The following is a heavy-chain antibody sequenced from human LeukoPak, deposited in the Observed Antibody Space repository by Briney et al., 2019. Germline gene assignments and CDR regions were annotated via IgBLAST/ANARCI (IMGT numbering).Heavy chain of an antibody. CDR3: ARETLAFYYVSGIYHPYGAFDI. V-gene: IGHV4-30-4*08. CDR1: GASISSDEHY. J-gene: IGHJ3*02. Sequence: PSETLSLTCSVSGASISSDEHYWSWIRQPPGKGLEWIGYIYYTGSTYYNPSLKSRITISLDTSRNHFSLELGSVTVADTAVYYCARETLAFYYVSGIYHPYGAFDIWGQGTMVTVSS. CDR2: IYYTGST. D-gene: IGHD3-10*01.